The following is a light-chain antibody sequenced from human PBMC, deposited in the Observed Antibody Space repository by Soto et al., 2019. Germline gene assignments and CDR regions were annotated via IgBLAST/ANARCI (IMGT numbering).Light chain of an antibody. Sequence: EKVMTQSPATLSVSPGERANLSCRASQTVSSNLAWYQQKPGQAPRLLIYDASTRAAGIPARFSGSGSGTEFTLVISSLQSEDFAVYYCLQYYNWPPWTFGQGTKVEIQ. CDR1: QTVSSN. CDR3: LQYYNWPPWT. V-gene: IGKV3-15*01. CDR2: DAS. J-gene: IGKJ1*01.